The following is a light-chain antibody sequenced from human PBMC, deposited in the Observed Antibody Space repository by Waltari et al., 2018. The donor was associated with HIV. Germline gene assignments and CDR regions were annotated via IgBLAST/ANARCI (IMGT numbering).Light chain of an antibody. V-gene: IGLV2-11*01. Sequence: QSALTQPRSVSGSPGQSVTISCTGTSSDVGGYNYVSWYQQHPGKAPKLSIYDVSKRPSGVADRFSGSKSGNTASLTISGLQAEDEADYYCCSYAGSYRGVFGGGTKLTVL. J-gene: IGLJ2*01. CDR2: DVS. CDR1: SSDVGGYNY. CDR3: CSYAGSYRGV.